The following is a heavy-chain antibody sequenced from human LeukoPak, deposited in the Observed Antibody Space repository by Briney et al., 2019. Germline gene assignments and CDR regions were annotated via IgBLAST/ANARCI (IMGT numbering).Heavy chain of an antibody. CDR1: GYSFTGYS. CDR2: INPNSGGT. J-gene: IGHJ4*02. V-gene: IGHV1-2*02. Sequence: ASVKVSCKASGYSFTGYSMHWVRQAPGQGLEWMGWINPNSGGTKFAQKFQGRVTMTRDTSISTAYMEVSRLRSDDTAVYYCATQNNSYFDYWGQETLVTVSS. D-gene: IGHD1-20*01. CDR3: ATQNNSYFDY.